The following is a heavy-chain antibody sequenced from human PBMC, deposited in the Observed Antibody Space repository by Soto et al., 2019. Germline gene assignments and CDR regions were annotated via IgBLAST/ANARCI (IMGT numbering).Heavy chain of an antibody. CDR3: ARDLSDYSISPDAVAM. J-gene: IGHJ3*02. CDR1: GYTFTEYG. CDR2: ISAFNGHT. D-gene: IGHD6-6*01. Sequence: QVQLVQSGGEMKKPGASVKVSCKASGYTFTEYGISGLRQAPGQGLEWMGWISAFNGHTHFAQKFHSRLILTTDASTTTAYMELWCLRSDDTAFYYCARDLSDYSISPDAVAMWAQGTMVTVSS. V-gene: IGHV1-18*01.